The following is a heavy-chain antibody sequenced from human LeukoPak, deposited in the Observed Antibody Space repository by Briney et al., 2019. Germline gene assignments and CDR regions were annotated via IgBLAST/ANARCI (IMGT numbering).Heavy chain of an antibody. CDR3: AKDLWKYQLRTLDY. CDR2: ISYDGSNK. Sequence: PGGSLRLSCAASGFTFSKVWMSWVRQAPGKGLEWVAVISYDGSNKYYADSVKGRFTISRDHSKNTLYLQMNSLRAEDTALYYCAKDLWKYQLRTLDYWGQGTLVTVSS. D-gene: IGHD2-2*01. J-gene: IGHJ4*02. V-gene: IGHV3-30*18. CDR1: GFTFSKVW.